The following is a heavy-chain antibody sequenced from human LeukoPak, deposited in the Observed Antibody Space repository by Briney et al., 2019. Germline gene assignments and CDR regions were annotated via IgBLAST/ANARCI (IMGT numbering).Heavy chain of an antibody. D-gene: IGHD4-17*01. CDR2: ISYDGSNK. CDR1: GFTFSNYA. CDR3: AREDYGGNWFDP. V-gene: IGHV3-30*04. Sequence: GGSLRLSCAASGFTFSNYAMHWVRQAPGKGLEWVAVISYDGSNKYYADSVKGRFTISRDNSKNTLYLQMNSLRAEDTAVYYCAREDYGGNWFDPWGQGTLVTVSS. J-gene: IGHJ5*02.